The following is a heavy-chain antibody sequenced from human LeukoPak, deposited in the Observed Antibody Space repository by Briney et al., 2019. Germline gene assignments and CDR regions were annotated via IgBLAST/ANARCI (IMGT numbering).Heavy chain of an antibody. V-gene: IGHV3-7*03. Sequence: GGSLRLSCAASGFSFSDYWMTWARQAPGKGLEWVANIKEDGSKKNYVDSVKGRFTISRDNAKNSLYLQMNSLRADDTAVYYCATPLDYSDSSGYHQGGDWGQGTLVTVSS. CDR3: ATPLDYSDSSGYHQGGD. J-gene: IGHJ4*02. CDR2: IKEDGSKK. D-gene: IGHD3-22*01. CDR1: GFSFSDYW.